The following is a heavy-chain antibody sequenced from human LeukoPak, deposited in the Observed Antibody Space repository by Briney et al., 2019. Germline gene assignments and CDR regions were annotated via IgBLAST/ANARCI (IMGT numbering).Heavy chain of an antibody. J-gene: IGHJ4*02. Sequence: NSSETLSLTCAVSGGSISSGGYSWSWIRQPPGKGLEWIGYIYHSGSTNYNPSLKSRVTISVDTSKNQFSLKLSSVTAADTAVYYCARLPENHYYDSSGYAFDYWGQGTLVTVSS. CDR3: ARLPENHYYDSSGYAFDY. CDR1: GGSISSGGYS. V-gene: IGHV4-30-2*01. CDR2: IYHSGST. D-gene: IGHD3-22*01.